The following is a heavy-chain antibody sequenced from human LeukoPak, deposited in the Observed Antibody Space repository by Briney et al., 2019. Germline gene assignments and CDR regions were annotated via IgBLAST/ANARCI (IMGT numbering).Heavy chain of an antibody. CDR3: ARDYYYDSSGYYPLFDY. CDR2: ISAYNGNT. D-gene: IGHD3-22*01. CDR1: GYTFTSYG. V-gene: IGHV1-18*01. J-gene: IGHJ4*02. Sequence: ASVKVSCKASGYTFTSYGISWVRQAPGQGLEWVGWISAYNGNTNYAQKLQGRVTMTTDTSTNTAYMELRSLRSDDTAVYYCARDYYYDSSGYYPLFDYWGQGTLVTVSS.